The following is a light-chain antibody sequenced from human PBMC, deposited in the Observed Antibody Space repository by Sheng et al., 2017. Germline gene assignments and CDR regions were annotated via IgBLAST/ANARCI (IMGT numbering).Light chain of an antibody. V-gene: IGKV3-15*01. CDR3: EQYDELPPWT. CDR2: GVS. CDR1: QSVRSN. J-gene: IGKJ1*01. Sequence: EIVMTQSPATLSVSPGERATLSCRASQSVRSNFLAWYQQKPGQAPRLLIYGVSTRATGIPDRFIGSGSGTEFTLTISSLQSEDFAVYYCEQYDELPPWTFGQGTRVEVK.